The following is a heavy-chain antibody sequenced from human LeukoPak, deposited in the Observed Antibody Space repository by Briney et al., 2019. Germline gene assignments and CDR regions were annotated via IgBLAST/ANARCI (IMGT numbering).Heavy chain of an antibody. Sequence: ASVKVSCKASGYTFTTYEMNWVRQAPGQGLEWMGWIDTNTGNPTYAQGFTGRFVFSLDTSVSTAYLQISSLKAEDTAVYYCATARYDILTGYPDRNWFDPWGQGTLVTVSS. CDR2: IDTNTGNP. J-gene: IGHJ5*02. CDR3: ATARYDILTGYPDRNWFDP. V-gene: IGHV7-4-1*02. D-gene: IGHD3-9*01. CDR1: GYTFTTYE.